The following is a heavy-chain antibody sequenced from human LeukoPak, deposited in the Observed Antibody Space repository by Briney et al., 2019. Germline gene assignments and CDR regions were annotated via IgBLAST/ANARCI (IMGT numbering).Heavy chain of an antibody. V-gene: IGHV3-64*01. CDR1: GFTFSNYF. Sequence: GGSLRLSCAASGFTFSNYFMHWVRQAPGKGLEYFSAISRTGGTTYYTNSVKGRFTISGDNSKNTLYLQMGSLRADDMAVYYCATSRYCSGGDCYSLSFDIWGQGTMVTVSS. CDR2: ISRTGGTT. CDR3: ATSRYCSGGDCYSLSFDI. J-gene: IGHJ3*02. D-gene: IGHD2-15*01.